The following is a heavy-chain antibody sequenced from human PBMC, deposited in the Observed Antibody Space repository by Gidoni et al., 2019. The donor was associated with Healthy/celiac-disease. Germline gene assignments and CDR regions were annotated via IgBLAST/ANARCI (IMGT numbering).Heavy chain of an antibody. CDR3: AILALGYCSSTSCPDY. Sequence: QVQLVESGGGVVQPGRSLRLSCAASGFTFSSYGMHWVRQAPGKGLGWVAVIWYDGSNKYYADSVKGRFTISRDNSKNTLYLQMNSLRAEDTAVYYCAILALGYCSSTSCPDYWGQGTLVTVSS. CDR1: GFTFSSYG. V-gene: IGHV3-33*01. J-gene: IGHJ4*02. D-gene: IGHD2-2*01. CDR2: IWYDGSNK.